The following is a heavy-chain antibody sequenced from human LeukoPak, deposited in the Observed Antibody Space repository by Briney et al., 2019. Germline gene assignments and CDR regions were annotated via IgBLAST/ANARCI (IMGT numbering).Heavy chain of an antibody. Sequence: GVSLRLSCAASGFAFSTNWMHWVRQAPGKGLVWVSHISTDARTITYADFVKGRFTISRDNAKNTLYLQMNSLRAEDTALYYCVRGQATAWGLDYWGQGTLVTVSS. V-gene: IGHV3-74*01. CDR1: GFAFSTNW. CDR3: VRGQATAWGLDY. CDR2: ISTDARTI. J-gene: IGHJ4*02. D-gene: IGHD6-13*01.